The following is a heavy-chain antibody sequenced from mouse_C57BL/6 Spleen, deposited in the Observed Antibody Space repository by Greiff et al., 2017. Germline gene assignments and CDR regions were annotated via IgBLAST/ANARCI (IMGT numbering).Heavy chain of an antibody. CDR1: GFTFSSSA. V-gene: IGHV5-9-1*02. CDR3: TRDTAQATDYAMDY. CDR2: ISSGGDYI. D-gene: IGHD3-2*02. Sequence: EVKLMESGEGLVKPGGSLKLSCAASGFTFSSSAMSWVRQTPEKRLEWVAYISSGGDYIYYADPVKGRFTISRDNARNTLYLQMSSLKSEDTAMYYCTRDTAQATDYAMDYWGQGTSVTVSS. J-gene: IGHJ4*01.